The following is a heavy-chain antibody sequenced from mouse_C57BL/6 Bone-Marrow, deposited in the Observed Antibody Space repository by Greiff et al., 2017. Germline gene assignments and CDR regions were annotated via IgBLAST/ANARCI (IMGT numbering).Heavy chain of an antibody. CDR3: ARQGIVTTKFAY. J-gene: IGHJ3*01. CDR1: GFTFSDYY. CDR2: ISNGGGST. Sequence: EVLLVESGGGLVQPGGSLKLSCAASGFTFSDYYMYWVRQTPEKRLEWVAYISNGGGSTYYPDNVKGRFTISRDNAKNTLYLQMSRLKSEDTAMYYCARQGIVTTKFAYWGQGTLVTVSA. V-gene: IGHV5-12*01. D-gene: IGHD2-5*01.